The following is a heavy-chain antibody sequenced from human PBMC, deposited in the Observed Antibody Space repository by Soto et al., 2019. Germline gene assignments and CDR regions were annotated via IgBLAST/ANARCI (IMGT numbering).Heavy chain of an antibody. Sequence: ASVQVSCQASGYIFSSYGIIWVRQAPGQGLEWMGWISTYNGNTNYAQNLQVRVTMTTDTSTSTAYMELRSLRSDDTALYYCARDNHDFWSGYAILDYWGQGSLVTVSS. CDR1: GYIFSSYG. CDR3: ARDNHDFWSGYAILDY. V-gene: IGHV1-18*01. D-gene: IGHD3-3*01. CDR2: ISTYNGNT. J-gene: IGHJ4*02.